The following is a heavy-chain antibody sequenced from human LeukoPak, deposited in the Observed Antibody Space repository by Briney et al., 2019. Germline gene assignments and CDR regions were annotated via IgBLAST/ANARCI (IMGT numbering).Heavy chain of an antibody. CDR2: ISSSSSYI. Sequence: GGSLRLSCAASGFTFSSYSMTWVRQAPGKGLEWVSSISSSSSYIYYADSVKGRFTISRDNAKNSLYLQMNSLRAEDTAVYYCARGSLDYYDSSGYYPSGAFDIWGQGTMVTVSS. CDR3: ARGSLDYYDSSGYYPSGAFDI. CDR1: GFTFSSYS. D-gene: IGHD3-22*01. V-gene: IGHV3-21*01. J-gene: IGHJ3*02.